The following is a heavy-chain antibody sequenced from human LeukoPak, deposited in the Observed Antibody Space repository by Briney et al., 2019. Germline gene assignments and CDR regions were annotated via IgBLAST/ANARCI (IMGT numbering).Heavy chain of an antibody. Sequence: GGSLRLSCAASGFTFNNYAMNWVRQAPGKGLEWFSSISGGGETTYYAESAKGRFTISRDNSQNTLCLQLNSLSAEDTAVYYCARDYADYVGYFFFDYWGQGTLVTVSS. CDR3: ARDYADYVGYFFFDY. V-gene: IGHV3-23*01. D-gene: IGHD4-17*01. J-gene: IGHJ4*02. CDR1: GFTFNNYA. CDR2: ISGGGETT.